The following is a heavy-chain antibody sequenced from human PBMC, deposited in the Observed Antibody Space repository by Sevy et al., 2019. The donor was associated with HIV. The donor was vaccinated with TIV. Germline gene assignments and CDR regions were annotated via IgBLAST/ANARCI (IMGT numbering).Heavy chain of an antibody. D-gene: IGHD2-21*01. V-gene: IGHV1-69*13. J-gene: IGHJ3*02. CDR3: ATDQSSGPGVIYALAI. CDR1: GDTFSSYT. Sequence: ASVKVSCKASGDTFSSYTISWVRQAPGQGLEWMGEITPMFGTADYGQSFQGRVTINADESASTAYMELSSLRSEDTATYYCATDQSSGPGVIYALAIWGHGTMVTVSS. CDR2: ITPMFGTA.